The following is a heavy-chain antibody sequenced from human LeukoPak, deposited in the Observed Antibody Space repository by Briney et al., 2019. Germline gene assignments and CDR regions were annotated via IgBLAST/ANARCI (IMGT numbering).Heavy chain of an antibody. CDR1: GFTFSSYS. CDR3: AREGGSDPLYYFDY. J-gene: IGHJ4*02. CDR2: ISSSSSYI. D-gene: IGHD6-25*01. Sequence: GGSLRLSCAASGFTFSSYSMNWVRQAPGKGLEWVSSISSSSSYIYYADSVKGRFTISRDNAKNSLYLQMNSLRAEDTAVYYCAREGGSDPLYYFDYWGQGTLVTVSS. V-gene: IGHV3-21*01.